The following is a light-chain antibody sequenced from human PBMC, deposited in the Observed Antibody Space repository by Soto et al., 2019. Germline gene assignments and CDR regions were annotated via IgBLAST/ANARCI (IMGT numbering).Light chain of an antibody. J-gene: IGKJ1*01. CDR2: GAS. CDR1: QSVRSN. CDR3: QHYGSSWT. V-gene: IGKV3-20*01. Sequence: EVVMTQSPATLSVSPGERVTLSCRASQSVRSNLAWYQQKPGQSPRLLIYGASSRATGIPDRFSGSGSGTDFTLTISRLEPEDFAVYYCQHYGSSWTFGQGTKV.